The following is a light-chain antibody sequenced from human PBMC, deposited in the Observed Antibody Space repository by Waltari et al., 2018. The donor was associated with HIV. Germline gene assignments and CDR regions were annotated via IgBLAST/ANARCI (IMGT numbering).Light chain of an antibody. CDR3: QSWDDSLSGYV. CDR2: GNN. CDR1: KSNIGAGHA. J-gene: IGLJ1*01. Sequence: QSVLTQPPSLSGAPGQRVTISCTGSKSNIGAGHAVHWYQQVPGTAPKLLIYGNNNRPSGVPERFSGAKSDTSASLAITGLQAEDEADYYCQSWDDSLSGYVFGTGSKVTVL. V-gene: IGLV1-40*01.